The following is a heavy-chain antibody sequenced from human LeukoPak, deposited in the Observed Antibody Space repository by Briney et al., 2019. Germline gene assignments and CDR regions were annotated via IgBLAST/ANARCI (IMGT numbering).Heavy chain of an antibody. CDR1: GFTFSSYG. CDR3: ARLSIAVPAGNY. D-gene: IGHD6-19*01. J-gene: IGHJ4*02. CDR2: IKQDGSEK. Sequence: GGSLRLSCAASGFTFSSYGMHWVRQAPGKGLEWVANIKQDGSEKYYVDSVKGRFTISRDNAKNSLYLQMNSLRAEDTAVYYCARLSIAVPAGNYWGQGTLVTVSS. V-gene: IGHV3-7*01.